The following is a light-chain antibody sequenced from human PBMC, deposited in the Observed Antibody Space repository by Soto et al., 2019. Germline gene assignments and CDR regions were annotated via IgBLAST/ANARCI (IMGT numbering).Light chain of an antibody. V-gene: IGKV3-11*01. CDR2: DAS. Sequence: DIVLTQSPATLSVSPGERVILSCRASQSVDISLAWYQQKPGQAPRLLIYDASDRATGIPGRFSGSGSGTDFTLTISSLEPEDFAVYYCQQHSNWPPITFGQGTRLEIK. CDR3: QQHSNWPPIT. CDR1: QSVDIS. J-gene: IGKJ5*01.